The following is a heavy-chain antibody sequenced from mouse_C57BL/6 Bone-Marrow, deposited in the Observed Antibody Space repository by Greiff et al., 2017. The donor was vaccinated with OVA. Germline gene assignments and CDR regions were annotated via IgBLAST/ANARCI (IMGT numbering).Heavy chain of an antibody. D-gene: IGHD3-1*01. J-gene: IGHJ1*03. CDR2: IDPEDGET. V-gene: IGHV14-2*01. Sequence: VQLQQSGAELVKPGASVKLSCTASGFNIKDYYMHWVKQRTEQGLEWIGRIDPEDGETKYDPKFKGKATITADTSSNTAYLQLSSLTSEDTGVYYCARSGPFGRYWYFDVWGTGTTVTVSA. CDR1: GFNIKDYY. CDR3: ARSGPFGRYWYFDV.